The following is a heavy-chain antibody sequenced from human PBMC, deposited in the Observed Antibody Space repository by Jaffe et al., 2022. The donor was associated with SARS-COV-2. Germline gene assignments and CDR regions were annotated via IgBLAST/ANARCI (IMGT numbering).Heavy chain of an antibody. V-gene: IGHV3-73*02. CDR1: GFTFSGSA. Sequence: EVQLVESGGGLVQPGGSLKLSCAASGFTFSGSAMHWVRQASGKGLEWVGRIRSKANSYATAYAASVKGRFTISRDDSKNTAYLQMNSLKTEDTAVYYCTRLALVNRDMDVWGQGTTVTVSS. CDR2: IRSKANSYAT. J-gene: IGHJ6*02. CDR3: TRLALVNRDMDV.